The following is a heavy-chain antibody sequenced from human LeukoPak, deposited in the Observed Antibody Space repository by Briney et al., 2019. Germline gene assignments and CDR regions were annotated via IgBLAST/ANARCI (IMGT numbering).Heavy chain of an antibody. CDR1: GFTVSSNY. D-gene: IGHD3-9*01. J-gene: IGHJ4*02. Sequence: QPGGSLRLPCAASGFTVSSNYMSWVRQAPGKGLEWVSVIYSGGSTYYADSVKGRFTISRDNSKNTLYLQMNSLRAEDTAVYYCASNGPAPTGNYDYWGQGTLVTVSS. V-gene: IGHV3-66*01. CDR2: IYSGGST. CDR3: ASNGPAPTGNYDY.